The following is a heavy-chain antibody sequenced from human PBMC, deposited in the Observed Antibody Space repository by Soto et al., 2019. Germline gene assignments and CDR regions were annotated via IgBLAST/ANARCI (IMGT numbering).Heavy chain of an antibody. J-gene: IGHJ6*03. Sequence: ASAQVSSVSSGYTFTSYDINGVRQAPGQGREWMGWMNTNSGNTGYAQKFQGRVTMTRNTSINTAYMELSSLRSEDTAVYYCARGALVFFYYMDVWGKGTTVTVSS. CDR2: MNTNSGNT. D-gene: IGHD3-9*01. CDR3: ARGALVFFYYMDV. CDR1: GYTFTSYD. V-gene: IGHV1-8*01.